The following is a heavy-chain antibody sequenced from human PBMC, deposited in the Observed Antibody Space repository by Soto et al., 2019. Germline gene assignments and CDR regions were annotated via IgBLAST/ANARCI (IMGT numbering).Heavy chain of an antibody. V-gene: IGHV3-23*01. CDR3: AKRGRGAVAFDY. Sequence: GGSLRLSCAASGFTFSSYAMSWVRQATGKGLEWVSTISGSSGSTYYADSVEGRFTISRDNSKNTLYLQMNGLRAEDTAVYCCAKRGRGAVAFDYWGQGTLVTVSS. CDR2: ISGSSGST. D-gene: IGHD6-19*01. CDR1: GFTFSSYA. J-gene: IGHJ4*02.